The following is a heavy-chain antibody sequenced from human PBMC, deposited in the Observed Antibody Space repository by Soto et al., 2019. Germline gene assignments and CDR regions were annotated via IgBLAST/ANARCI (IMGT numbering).Heavy chain of an antibody. Sequence: ASVKVSCKACGYSFTSYAMHWVRQAPGQRLEWMGWINPGNGNTKYSQKFQGRVTITRDTSASTAYMELSSLRSEDTAVYYCARGLGYCSGGDCYNWFDPWGQGALVTVSS. CDR2: INPGNGNT. J-gene: IGHJ5*02. CDR1: GYSFTSYA. V-gene: IGHV1-3*01. CDR3: ARGLGYCSGGDCYNWFDP. D-gene: IGHD2-15*01.